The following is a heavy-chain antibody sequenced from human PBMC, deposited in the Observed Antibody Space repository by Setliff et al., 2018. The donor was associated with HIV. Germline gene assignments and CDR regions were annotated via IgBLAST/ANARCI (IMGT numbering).Heavy chain of an antibody. CDR1: GGSISSHY. J-gene: IGHJ6*03. CDR3: ARDGPLEGSYRYYYYYMDV. CDR2: IYYSGST. D-gene: IGHD3-10*01. V-gene: IGHV4-59*11. Sequence: SETLFLTCTVSGGSISSHYWSWIRQPPGKGLEWIGYIYYSGSTNYNPSLKSRVTISVDTSKNQFSLKLSSVTAADTAVYYCARDGPLEGSYRYYYYYMDVWGKGTTVTVSS.